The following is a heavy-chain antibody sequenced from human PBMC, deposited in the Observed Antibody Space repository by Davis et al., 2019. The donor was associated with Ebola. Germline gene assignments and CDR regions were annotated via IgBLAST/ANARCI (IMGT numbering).Heavy chain of an antibody. CDR3: AREIYGGYMKYAFDI. V-gene: IGHV4-34*01. CDR2: INHSGST. CDR1: GGSFSGYY. Sequence: SETLSLTCAVYGGSFSGYYWSWIRQPPGMGLEWIGEINHSGSTNYNPSLKSRVTISVDTSKNQFSLKLSSVTAADTAVYYCAREIYGGYMKYAFDIWGQGTMVTVSS. J-gene: IGHJ3*02. D-gene: IGHD5-12*01.